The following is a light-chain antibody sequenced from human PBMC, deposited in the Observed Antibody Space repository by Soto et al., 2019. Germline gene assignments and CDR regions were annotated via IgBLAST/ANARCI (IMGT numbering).Light chain of an antibody. CDR2: LGS. V-gene: IGKV2-28*01. CDR1: QSLLHSNGYNF. Sequence: DIVMTQSPLSLPVTPGEPASISCRSSQSLLHSNGYNFLGWYLQKPGQSPQLLIYLGSNRASGVPDRFSGSGSGTDFTPKISRVEAEDVGVYYCMQALQTPWTLGQGTKVDIK. J-gene: IGKJ1*01. CDR3: MQALQTPWT.